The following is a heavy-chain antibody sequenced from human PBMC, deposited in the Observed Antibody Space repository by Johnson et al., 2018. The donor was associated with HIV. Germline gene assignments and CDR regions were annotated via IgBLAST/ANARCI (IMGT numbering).Heavy chain of an antibody. J-gene: IGHJ3*02. CDR2: IYSGGST. V-gene: IGHV3-66*01. D-gene: IGHD7-27*01. Sequence: VQLVESGGDLVQPGGSLRLSCTASGFTVSANYMSWVRQAPGKGLEWVSVIYSGGSTYYADSVKGRFTISRDNSKNTLYLQMNSLRARDTAVYYCARGLTGDDAFDIWGQGTMVTVSS. CDR3: ARGLTGDDAFDI. CDR1: GFTVSANY.